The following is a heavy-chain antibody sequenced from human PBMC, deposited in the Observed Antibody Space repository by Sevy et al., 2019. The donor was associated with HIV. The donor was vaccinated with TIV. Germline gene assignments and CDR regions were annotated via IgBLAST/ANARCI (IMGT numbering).Heavy chain of an antibody. V-gene: IGHV3-23*01. J-gene: IGHJ4*02. D-gene: IGHD6-19*01. CDR1: GFTFSSYA. Sequence: GGSLRLSCTASGFTFSSYAMSWVRQAPGKGLEWVSAISGSGGSTYYANSVKGRFTISRDNSKNMLYLQMNSLRAEDTAVYYCAKGSGYSSGRYTVRFSGLDYWGQGTLVTVSS. CDR3: AKGSGYSSGRYTVRFSGLDY. CDR2: ISGSGGST.